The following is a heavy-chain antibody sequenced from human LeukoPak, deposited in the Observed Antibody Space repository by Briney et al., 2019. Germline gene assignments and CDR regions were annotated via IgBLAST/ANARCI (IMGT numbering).Heavy chain of an antibody. J-gene: IGHJ4*02. CDR1: GGSFSGYY. CDR3: ARGPFDY. CDR2: INHSGST. Sequence: SETLSLTCAVYGGSFSGYYWSWIRQPPGKGLEWIGEINHSGSTNYNPSLKSRVTISVDTSKNQFSLKLSSVAAADTAVYYCARGPFDYWGQGTLVTVSS. V-gene: IGHV4-34*01.